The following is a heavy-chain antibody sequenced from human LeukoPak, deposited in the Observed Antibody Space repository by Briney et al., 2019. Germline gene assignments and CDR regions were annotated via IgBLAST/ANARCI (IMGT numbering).Heavy chain of an antibody. CDR1: GYTFTVYY. V-gene: IGHV1-2*02. Sequence: GASVKVSCKASGYTFTVYYMHWVRQAPGQGLEWMGWINPNSGGTNYAQKFQGRVTMTRDTSISTAYMELSRLRSDDTAVYYCARVGSLYYYYGMDVWGQGTTVTVS. D-gene: IGHD2-15*01. CDR2: INPNSGGT. CDR3: ARVGSLYYYYGMDV. J-gene: IGHJ6*02.